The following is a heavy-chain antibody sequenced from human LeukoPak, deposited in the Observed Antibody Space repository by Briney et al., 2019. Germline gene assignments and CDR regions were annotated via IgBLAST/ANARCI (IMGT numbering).Heavy chain of an antibody. V-gene: IGHV3-7*03. CDR2: IKQDGSEK. Sequence: PGGSLRLSCAASGFTFSSYWMSWVRQAPGKGLEWVANIKQDGSEKYYVDSVKGRFTISRDNAKNSLYLQMNSLRAEDMALYYCASGLWELDSPIDYWGQGTLVTVSS. J-gene: IGHJ4*02. CDR3: ASGLWELDSPIDY. CDR1: GFTFSSYW. D-gene: IGHD1-26*01.